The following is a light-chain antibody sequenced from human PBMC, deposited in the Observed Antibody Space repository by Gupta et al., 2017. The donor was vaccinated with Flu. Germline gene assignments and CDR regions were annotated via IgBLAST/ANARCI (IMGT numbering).Light chain of an antibody. CDR3: QQYNNSPLT. CDR1: QSISSSY. V-gene: IGKV3-20*01. J-gene: IGKJ4*01. CDR2: GAS. Sequence: RATLSCRTSQSISSSYLALYQQKPGQAPRLLIYGASSRATGIPDRFSGGGSGTDFTLTISRLEPEDFAVYYCQQYNNSPLTFGGGTKVEI.